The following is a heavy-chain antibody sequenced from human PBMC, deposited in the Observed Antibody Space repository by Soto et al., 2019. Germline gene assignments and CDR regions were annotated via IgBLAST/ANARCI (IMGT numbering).Heavy chain of an antibody. Sequence: QVQLVQSGAEVKKPGSSVKVSCKASGGTFSSYTISWVRQAPGQGLEWMGRIIPILGIANYAQKFQGRVTITADKSTSTAYMALSSLRSEDTAVYYCARGEGSGYQQDWGQGTLVTVSS. V-gene: IGHV1-69*02. CDR3: ARGEGSGYQQD. D-gene: IGHD5-12*01. CDR2: IIPILGIA. CDR1: GGTFSSYT. J-gene: IGHJ4*02.